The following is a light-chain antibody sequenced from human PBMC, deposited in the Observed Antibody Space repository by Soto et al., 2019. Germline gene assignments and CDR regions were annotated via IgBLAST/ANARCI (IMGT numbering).Light chain of an antibody. CDR3: QQYGRSPMYS. V-gene: IGKV3-20*01. CDR2: GAS. CDR1: QSVTSSY. J-gene: IGKJ2*01. Sequence: EIVLTQSPGTLSLSPGERATLSCRASQSVTSSYLAWYQQKPGQAPRLVIHGASTRASGIPDRFSGSGSGTDFTLTISRREPEDFAVYYCQQYGRSPMYSFGQGTKLEIK.